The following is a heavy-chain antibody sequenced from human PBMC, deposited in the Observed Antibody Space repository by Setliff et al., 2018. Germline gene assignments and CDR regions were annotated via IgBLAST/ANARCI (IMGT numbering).Heavy chain of an antibody. J-gene: IGHJ5*02. Sequence: QPGGSLRLSCAASGFTFSSLWMSWVRQAPGKGLEWVANINQGGSDQFYVESVKGRFTISRDNAKNSLYLQMNSLRVEDTAVYYCARDVFDFRTGQAGPWGQGTLVTVPQ. CDR3: ARDVFDFRTGQAGP. V-gene: IGHV3-7*01. D-gene: IGHD3-3*01. CDR1: GFTFSSLW. CDR2: INQGGSDQ.